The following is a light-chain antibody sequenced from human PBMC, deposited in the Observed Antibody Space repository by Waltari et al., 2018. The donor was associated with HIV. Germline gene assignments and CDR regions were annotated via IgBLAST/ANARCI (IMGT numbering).Light chain of an antibody. V-gene: IGKV3-11*01. J-gene: IGKJ5*01. CDR1: QSVSSY. CDR3: QQRNNWPIT. CDR2: DAS. Sequence: EIVLTQSPATLSLSPGERATLSCRASQSVSSYLAWYQQTPSQAPRLLIYDASNRATGIPARFSGSGSGTDFTLTISSLEPEDFALYYCQQRNNWPITFGQGTRLEIK.